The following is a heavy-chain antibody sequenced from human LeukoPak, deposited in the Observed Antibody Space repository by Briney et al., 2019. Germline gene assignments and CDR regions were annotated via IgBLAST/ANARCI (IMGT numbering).Heavy chain of an antibody. CDR1: GGSISSYY. CDR3: AKDLGVGDSSGYRLVGY. CDR2: IYYSGST. V-gene: IGHV4-59*12. J-gene: IGHJ4*02. Sequence: SETLSLTCTVSGGSISSYYWSWIRQPPGKGLEWIGYIYYSGSTNYNPSLKSRVTISVGTSKNQFSLKLSSVTAADTAVYYCAKDLGVGDSSGYRLVGYWGQGTLVTVSS. D-gene: IGHD3-22*01.